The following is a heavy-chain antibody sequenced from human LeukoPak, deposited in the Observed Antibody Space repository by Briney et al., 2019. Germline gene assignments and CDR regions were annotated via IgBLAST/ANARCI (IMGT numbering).Heavy chain of an antibody. V-gene: IGHV3-21*01. CDR2: ISSSSSYI. CDR1: GFTFSSYS. J-gene: IGHJ4*02. CDR3: ARETAAAARDY. D-gene: IGHD6-13*01. Sequence: GWAVRLTCPASGFTFSSYSMNWVGPAPGRGLHWVSSISSSSSYIYYADSVKGRFTISRDNAKNSLYLQMNSLRAEDTAVCYCARETAAAARDYWGQGTLVTVSS.